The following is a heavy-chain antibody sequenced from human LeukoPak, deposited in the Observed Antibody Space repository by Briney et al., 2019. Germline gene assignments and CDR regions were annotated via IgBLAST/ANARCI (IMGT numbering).Heavy chain of an antibody. Sequence: PGGSLRLSCAASGFTFSSYSMNWVRQAPGKGLEWVSSIGSSSSYIYYADSVKGRFTISRDNAKNSLYLQMNSLRAEDTAVYYCARVGGTICSGGSCYSGYGMDVWGKGTTVTVSS. D-gene: IGHD2-15*01. CDR2: IGSSSSYI. J-gene: IGHJ6*04. CDR1: GFTFSSYS. V-gene: IGHV3-21*01. CDR3: ARVGGTICSGGSCYSGYGMDV.